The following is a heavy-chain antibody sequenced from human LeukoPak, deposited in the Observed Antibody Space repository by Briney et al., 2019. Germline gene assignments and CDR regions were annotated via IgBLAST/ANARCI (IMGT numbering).Heavy chain of an antibody. V-gene: IGHV3-21*01. D-gene: IGHD5-12*01. Sequence: PGGSLRLSCAASGFTFSSYSMNWVRQAPGKGLEWVSSISSSSAYIYYADSMKGRFTISRDNAKNSLFLQMNSLRAEDTAVYYCATVGHSAYKSGGDYWGQGTLVTVSS. CDR2: ISSSSAYI. J-gene: IGHJ4*02. CDR3: ATVGHSAYKSGGDY. CDR1: GFTFSSYS.